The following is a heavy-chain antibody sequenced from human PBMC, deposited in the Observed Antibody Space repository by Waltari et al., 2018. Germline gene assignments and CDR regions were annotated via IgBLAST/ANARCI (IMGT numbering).Heavy chain of an antibody. Sequence: QVQLVQSGAEVKKPGASVKVSCKASGYTFTSYYMHWVRQAPGPGLEWMGIINPSGGSTSYAQKFQGRVTMTRDTSTSTVYMELSSLRSEDTAVYYCARDWRAVPDSSSWYYYYGMDVWGQGTTVTVSS. J-gene: IGHJ6*02. CDR2: INPSGGST. V-gene: IGHV1-46*01. CDR3: ARDWRAVPDSSSWYYYYGMDV. CDR1: GYTFTSYY. D-gene: IGHD6-13*01.